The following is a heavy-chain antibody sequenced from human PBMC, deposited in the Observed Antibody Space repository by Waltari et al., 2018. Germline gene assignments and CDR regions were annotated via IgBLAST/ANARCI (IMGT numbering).Heavy chain of an antibody. J-gene: IGHJ4*02. CDR2: IYTGGNI. Sequence: EVQLVESGGGLIQPGGSLRPSWAAFGFTVRSNYMSWVRQAPGKGPEWVSFIYTGGNIYYADSVKGRFTISRDNSKNTLYLQMNSLRVEDTAVYYCTRDCCSPYYLGSWGQGTLVTVSS. D-gene: IGHD3-22*01. CDR3: TRDCCSPYYLGS. CDR1: GFTVRSNY. V-gene: IGHV3-53*01.